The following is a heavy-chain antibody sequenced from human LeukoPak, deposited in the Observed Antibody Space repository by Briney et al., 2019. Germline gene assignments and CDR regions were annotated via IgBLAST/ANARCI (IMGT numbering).Heavy chain of an antibody. Sequence: KSGGSLRLSCAASGFTFSNAWMSWVRQAPGKGLEWVGRIKSKTDGGTTDYAAPVKGRFTISRDDSKNTLYLQMNSLKTEDTAVYYCARGWFPFFTMTESDWFDPWGQGTLVTVSS. V-gene: IGHV3-15*01. J-gene: IGHJ5*02. CDR1: GFTFSNAW. CDR3: ARGWFPFFTMTESDWFDP. D-gene: IGHD3-22*01. CDR2: IKSKTDGGTT.